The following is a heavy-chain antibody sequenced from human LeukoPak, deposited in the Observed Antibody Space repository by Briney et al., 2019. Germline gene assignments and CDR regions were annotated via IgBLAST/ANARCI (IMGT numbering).Heavy chain of an antibody. D-gene: IGHD6-19*01. CDR3: ARDSGSGGP. V-gene: IGHV3-7*01. Sequence: LEWVANIKPDGSEKNYVDSVKGRFTLFRDDAKNSVYLQMNSLRVEDTAVYYCARDSGSGGPWGQGTPVTVSS. CDR2: IKPDGSEK. J-gene: IGHJ5*02.